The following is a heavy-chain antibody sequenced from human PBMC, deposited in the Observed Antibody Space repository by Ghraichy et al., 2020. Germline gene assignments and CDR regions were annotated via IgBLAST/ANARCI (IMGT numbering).Heavy chain of an antibody. CDR3: AKRIDSSGYYRGGFDY. J-gene: IGHJ4*02. V-gene: IGHV3-23*01. Sequence: LSLTCAASGFTFSSYAMSWVRQAPGKGLEWVSAISGSGGSTYYADSVKGRFTISRDNSKNTLYLQMNSLRAEDMAVYYCAKRIDSSGYYRGGFDYWGQGTLVTVSS. D-gene: IGHD3-22*01. CDR1: GFTFSSYA. CDR2: ISGSGGST.